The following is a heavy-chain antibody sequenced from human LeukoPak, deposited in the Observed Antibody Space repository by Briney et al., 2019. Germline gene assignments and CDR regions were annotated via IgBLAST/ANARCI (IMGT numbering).Heavy chain of an antibody. CDR2: VNPSDGGT. CDR1: GYTFTGYY. J-gene: IGHJ4*02. D-gene: IGHD4-23*01. CDR3: ATGRWSFDY. Sequence: ASVKVSCKASGYTFTGYYMHWVRQAPGQGLEWMGIVNPSDGGTSYAQQFQGRVTMTRDTSTSTVYMELSSLRSEDTAVYYCATGRWSFDYWGRGTLVTVSS. V-gene: IGHV1-46*01.